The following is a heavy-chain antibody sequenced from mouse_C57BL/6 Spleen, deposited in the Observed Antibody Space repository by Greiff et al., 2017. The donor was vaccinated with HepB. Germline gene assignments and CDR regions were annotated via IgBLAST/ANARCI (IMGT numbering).Heavy chain of an antibody. Sequence: QVQLQQSGAELVMPGASVKLSCKASGYTFPSYWMHWVKQRPGQGLEWIGEIDPSDSYTNYNQKFKGKSTLTVDKSSSTAYMQLSSLTSEDSAVYYCARGDLDYWGQGTSVTVSS. CDR2: IDPSDSYT. CDR1: GYTFPSYW. J-gene: IGHJ4*01. D-gene: IGHD2-13*01. CDR3: ARGDLDY. V-gene: IGHV1-69*01.